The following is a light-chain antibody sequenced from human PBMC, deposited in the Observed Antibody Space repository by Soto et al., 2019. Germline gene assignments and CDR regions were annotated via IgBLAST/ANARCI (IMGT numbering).Light chain of an antibody. Sequence: QSVLTQPPSVSGAPGQRVTISCAGTSSNIGAGYDVHWYQQAPGTAPKLLVYGNNNRPSGVPDRFSGSKSGTSASLAITGLQAEDAPDYYCQAYDSSLSGRVFGTGTKLTVL. CDR3: QAYDSSLSGRV. CDR2: GNN. J-gene: IGLJ1*01. V-gene: IGLV1-40*01. CDR1: SSNIGAGYD.